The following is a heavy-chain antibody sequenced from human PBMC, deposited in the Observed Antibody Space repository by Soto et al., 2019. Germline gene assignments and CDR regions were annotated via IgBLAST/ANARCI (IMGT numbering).Heavy chain of an antibody. D-gene: IGHD5-18*01. V-gene: IGHV1-46*01. CDR1: GYTFTSYY. CDR3: ARALQEVYSYGLLNYYYYGMDV. J-gene: IGHJ6*02. CDR2: INPSGGST. Sequence: ASVKVSCKASGYTFTSYYMHWVRQAPGQGLEWMGIINPSGGSTSYAQKFQGRVTMTRDTSTSTVYMELSSLRSEDTAVYYCARALQEVYSYGLLNYYYYGMDVWGQGTTVTVSS.